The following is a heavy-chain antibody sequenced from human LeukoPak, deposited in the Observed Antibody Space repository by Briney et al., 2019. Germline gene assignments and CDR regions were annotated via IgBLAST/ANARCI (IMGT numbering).Heavy chain of an antibody. CDR1: GDSISSSNW. J-gene: IGHJ5*02. CDR3: AREAAGQWFDP. CDR2: IYHSGGI. Sequence: SGTLSLTCAVSGDSISSSNWWSWVRQPPGKGLEWIGEIYHSGGINYNPSLKSRVTMSLDKSKNQFSLSLTSVTAADTAVYYCAREAAGQWFDPWGQGTLVTVSS. D-gene: IGHD6-25*01. V-gene: IGHV4-4*02.